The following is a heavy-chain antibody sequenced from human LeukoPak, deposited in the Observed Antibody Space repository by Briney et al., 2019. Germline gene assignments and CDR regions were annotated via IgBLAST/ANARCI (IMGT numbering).Heavy chain of an antibody. CDR2: IYYSGST. CDR3: ARGASGYSYG. Sequence: PSETLSLTCTVSGGSISSYYWSWIRQPPGKGLEWIGYIYYSGSTNYNASLKSRVTISIDTSKNQFSLNLSSVTAADTAVYYCARGASGYSYGWDQGTLVTVSS. J-gene: IGHJ4*02. D-gene: IGHD5-18*01. CDR1: GGSISSYY. V-gene: IGHV4-59*01.